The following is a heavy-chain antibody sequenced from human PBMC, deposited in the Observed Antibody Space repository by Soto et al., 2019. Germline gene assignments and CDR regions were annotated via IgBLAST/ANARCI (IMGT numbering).Heavy chain of an antibody. J-gene: IGHJ4*02. D-gene: IGHD3-22*01. CDR1: GGTFSSYA. CDR2: IIPIFGTA. V-gene: IGHV1-69*01. Sequence: QVQLVQSGAEVKKPGSSVKVSCKASGGTFSSYAISCVRQAPGQGLEWMGGIIPIFGTANYAQKFQGRVTITADESTSTAYRELSSLRSEDTAVYYCARGKGSYYDSSGYYYCDYWGQGTLVTVSS. CDR3: ARGKGSYYDSSGYYYCDY.